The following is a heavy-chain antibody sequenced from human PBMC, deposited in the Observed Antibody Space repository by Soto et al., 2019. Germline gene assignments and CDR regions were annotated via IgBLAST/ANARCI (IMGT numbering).Heavy chain of an antibody. CDR3: TSGARLFGVVGVHY. J-gene: IGHJ4*02. Sequence: QVQLVPSGAEVKKPGSSVKVSCKASGGTFSGYGISWVRQAPGPGLEWMGGVIPILASTYYAQDFQGRVTITAAESTSTVYMELRRLRTDITAVYYATSGARLFGVVGVHYSGQGTLVNVSS. CDR1: GGTFSGYG. V-gene: IGHV1-69*01. D-gene: IGHD3-3*01. CDR2: VIPILAST.